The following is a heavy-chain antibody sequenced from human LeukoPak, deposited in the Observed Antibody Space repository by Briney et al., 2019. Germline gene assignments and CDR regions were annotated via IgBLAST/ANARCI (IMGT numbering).Heavy chain of an antibody. V-gene: IGHV4-34*01. J-gene: IGHJ6*04. CDR2: ISHSGST. D-gene: IGHD1/OR15-1a*01. CDR1: GGSFSGYY. CDR3: ASCEQDV. Sequence: PSETLSLTCAVYGGSFSGYYWSWIRQPPGKGLEWIGEISHSGSTNYNPSLKSRVTISVDTSKNQFSLKLSSVTAADTAVYYCASCEQDVWGKGTTVTVSS.